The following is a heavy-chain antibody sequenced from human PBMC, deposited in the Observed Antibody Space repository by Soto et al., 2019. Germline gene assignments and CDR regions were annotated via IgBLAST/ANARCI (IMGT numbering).Heavy chain of an antibody. CDR2: MNPNSGNT. CDR3: ARGRAAAVLDFDY. D-gene: IGHD6-13*01. J-gene: IGHJ4*02. V-gene: IGHV1-8*01. Sequence: ASVKVSCKASGYTFTSYDINWVRQATGQGLEWMGWMNPNSGNTGYAQKFQGRVTMTRNTSISTAYMELSRLRSEDTAVCYCARGRAAAVLDFDYWGQGTLVTVSS. CDR1: GYTFTSYD.